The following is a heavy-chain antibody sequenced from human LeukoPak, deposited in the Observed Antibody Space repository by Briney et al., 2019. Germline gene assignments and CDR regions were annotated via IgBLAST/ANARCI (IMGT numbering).Heavy chain of an antibody. J-gene: IGHJ3*02. CDR1: GRSISSYY. Sequence: SETLSLTCTVSGRSISSYYGGSIRHPPGKGLEWIGYIYYSGSTNYNPSLKSRVTISVDTSKNQFSLKLSSVTAADTAVYYCARRIAAAGTGAFDIWGKGTMVTVSS. D-gene: IGHD6-13*01. CDR3: ARRIAAAGTGAFDI. CDR2: IYYSGST. V-gene: IGHV4-59*01.